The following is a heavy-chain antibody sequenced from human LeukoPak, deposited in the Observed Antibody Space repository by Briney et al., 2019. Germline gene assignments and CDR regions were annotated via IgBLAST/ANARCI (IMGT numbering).Heavy chain of an antibody. CDR3: ARAKIVVVPAAIEYDAFDI. D-gene: IGHD2-2*01. J-gene: IGHJ3*02. CDR2: IYYSGST. CDR1: GCSISSYY. V-gene: IGHV4-59*08. Sequence: SETLSLTCTVSGCSISSYYWSWIRQPPGKGLEWIWYIYYSGSTNYKSSLKSRVTISVDTSKNQFSLKLSFVTAADTAVYYCARAKIVVVPAAIEYDAFDIWGQGTMVTVSS.